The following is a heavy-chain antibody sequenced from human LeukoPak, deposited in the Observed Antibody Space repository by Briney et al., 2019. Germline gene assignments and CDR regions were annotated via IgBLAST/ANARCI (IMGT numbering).Heavy chain of an antibody. J-gene: IGHJ4*02. V-gene: IGHV4-4*02. CDR1: GGSISGTNW. Sequence: TPSGTLSLTCGVSGGSISGTNWWSWVRQPPGQGLEWIGEISLRGLTNYNPSLRSRLTMSLDESKNQVSLNLTSVTAADTAVYYCSRESGPFSPFGFWGQGTLVSVHS. CDR2: ISLRGLT. D-gene: IGHD1-26*01. CDR3: SRESGPFSPFGF.